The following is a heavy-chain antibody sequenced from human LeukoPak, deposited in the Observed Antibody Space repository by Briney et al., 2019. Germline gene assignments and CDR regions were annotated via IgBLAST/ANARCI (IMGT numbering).Heavy chain of an antibody. CDR1: GFTFSSYT. Sequence: GSLRPSCASSGFTFSSYTTSWVRQAPGKGLERVSAIIGSGGSTYYADSVKGRFTISRDNSKNTLYLQMNSLRAEDTAVYYCEKDLQWAAAGSLDYWGQGTLVTVSS. V-gene: IGHV3-23*01. CDR2: IIGSGGST. J-gene: IGHJ4*02. D-gene: IGHD6-13*01. CDR3: EKDLQWAAAGSLDY.